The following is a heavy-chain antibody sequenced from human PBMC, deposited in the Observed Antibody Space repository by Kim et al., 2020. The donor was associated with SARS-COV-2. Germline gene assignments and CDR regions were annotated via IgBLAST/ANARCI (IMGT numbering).Heavy chain of an antibody. D-gene: IGHD3-3*01. CDR3: AELLPLRFLEKKDRFDAFDI. CDR2: INTNTGNP. CDR1: GYTFTSYA. V-gene: IGHV7-4-1*02. Sequence: ASVKVSCKASGYTFTSYAMNWVRQAPGQGLEWMGWINTNTGNPTYAQGFTGRFVFSLDTSVSTAYLQISSLKAEDTAVYYCAELLPLRFLEKKDRFDAFDIWGQGTMVTVSS. J-gene: IGHJ3*02.